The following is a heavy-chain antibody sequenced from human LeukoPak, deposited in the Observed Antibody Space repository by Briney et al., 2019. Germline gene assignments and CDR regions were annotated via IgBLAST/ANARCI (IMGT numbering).Heavy chain of an antibody. D-gene: IGHD3-10*01. CDR2: IIPILGIA. CDR1: GGTFSSYT. V-gene: IGHV1-69*02. CDR3: ARESMVRGVTNWFDP. Sequence: GASVKVSCKASGGTFSSYTISWVRQAPGQGLEWMGRIIPILGIANYAQKFQGRVTITADKSTSTAYMELSSLRSEDTAVYYCARESMVRGVTNWFDPWGQGTLVTVSS. J-gene: IGHJ5*02.